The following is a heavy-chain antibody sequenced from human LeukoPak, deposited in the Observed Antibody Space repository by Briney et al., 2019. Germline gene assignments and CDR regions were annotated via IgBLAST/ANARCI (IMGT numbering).Heavy chain of an antibody. J-gene: IGHJ2*01. CDR1: GFSFSTYW. CDR3: ARDLRAGGTWSYGVYFDL. D-gene: IGHD4-17*01. Sequence: GGSLRLSCAASGFSFSTYWMSWVRQAPGRGLEWVANIKEDGSEKNYVDSVKGRFTISRDNAKNSVYLLLNSLTPEDTAVYYCARDLRAGGTWSYGVYFDLWGRGTLVTVSS. CDR2: IKEDGSEK. V-gene: IGHV3-7*01.